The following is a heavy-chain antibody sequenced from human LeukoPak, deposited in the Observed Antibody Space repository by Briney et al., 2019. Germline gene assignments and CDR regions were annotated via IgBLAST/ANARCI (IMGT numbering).Heavy chain of an antibody. D-gene: IGHD2-2*01. CDR2: INPNSGGT. Sequence: ASVKVSCKASGYTFTGYYMHWVRQAPGQELEWMGWINPNSGGTNYAQKFQGRVTMTRDTSISTAYMELSRLRSDDTAVYYCARDRSVVVPAADVWFDPWGQGTLVTVSS. J-gene: IGHJ5*02. V-gene: IGHV1-2*02. CDR3: ARDRSVVVPAADVWFDP. CDR1: GYTFTGYY.